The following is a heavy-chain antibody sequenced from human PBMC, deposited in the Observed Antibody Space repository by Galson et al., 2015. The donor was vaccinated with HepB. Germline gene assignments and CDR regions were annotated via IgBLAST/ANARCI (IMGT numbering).Heavy chain of an antibody. Sequence: SLRLSCAPSGFTFSSSWMTWVRQAPGEGLEWVANIKPDGSAEYYVDSVKGRFIISRDNARNSLYLQMNSLRVEDTALYYCAKGGSALYWGQGTLVTVSS. CDR3: AKGGSALY. J-gene: IGHJ4*02. V-gene: IGHV3-7*01. D-gene: IGHD3-16*01. CDR1: GFTFSSSW. CDR2: IKPDGSAE.